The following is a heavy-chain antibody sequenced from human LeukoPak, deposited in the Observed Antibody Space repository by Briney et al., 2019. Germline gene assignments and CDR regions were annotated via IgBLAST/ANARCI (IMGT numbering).Heavy chain of an antibody. CDR2: ISASGSSI. CDR3: ARDRGTTMVRSFDI. CDR1: GFTFSSYE. J-gene: IGHJ3*02. D-gene: IGHD4/OR15-4a*01. V-gene: IGHV3-48*03. Sequence: GGSLRLSCAASGFTFSSYEMNWVRQAPGKGLDWVSYISASGSSIYYADSVKGRFTISRDNTKNSLYLQMNSLRAEDTAVYYCARDRGTTMVRSFDIWGQGTMVTVSS.